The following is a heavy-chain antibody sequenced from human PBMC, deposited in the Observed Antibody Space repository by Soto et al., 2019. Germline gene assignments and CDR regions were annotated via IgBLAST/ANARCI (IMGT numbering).Heavy chain of an antibody. CDR2: INPNGSAK. CDR1: GFTFNGFW. Sequence: EVQLVESGEYLVQPGGSLRLSCAASGFTFNGFWMSWVRQAPGKGLEWVANINPNGSAKKYVDSVEGRFTISRDNAKNSLDLYMTSLRVEDTAIYYCAREGKWGQGTLVAVSS. CDR3: AREGK. J-gene: IGHJ4*02. V-gene: IGHV3-7*01.